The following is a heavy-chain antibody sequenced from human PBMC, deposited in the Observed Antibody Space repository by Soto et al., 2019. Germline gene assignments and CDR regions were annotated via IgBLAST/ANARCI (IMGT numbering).Heavy chain of an antibody. CDR2: ISTSSSTK. CDR1: AFTFIAYN. D-gene: IGHD6-19*01. Sequence: PGGSLRLSCASSAFTFIAYNMNWVRQAPGKGLEWISYISTSSSTKYYADSVKGRFTISRDNAKNSLYLQMNSLRDEDTAVYYCARDWQWLSFYFDFWGPGTLVTVSS. J-gene: IGHJ4*02. V-gene: IGHV3-48*02. CDR3: ARDWQWLSFYFDF.